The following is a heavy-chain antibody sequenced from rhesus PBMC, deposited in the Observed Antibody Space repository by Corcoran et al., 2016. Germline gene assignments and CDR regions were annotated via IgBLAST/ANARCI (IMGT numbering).Heavy chain of an antibody. CDR2: IYGSGSST. CDR3: ASLDY. CDR1: GGSISSGYD. V-gene: IGHV4-76*01. Sequence: QVQLQESGPGVVKPSETLSLTCAVSGGSISSGYDWRWIRQPPGKGLEWIGYIYGSGSSTNYNPSLKSRVTLSVDTSKSQLSLKLSSVTAADTAVYYCASLDYWGQGVLVTVSS. J-gene: IGHJ4*01.